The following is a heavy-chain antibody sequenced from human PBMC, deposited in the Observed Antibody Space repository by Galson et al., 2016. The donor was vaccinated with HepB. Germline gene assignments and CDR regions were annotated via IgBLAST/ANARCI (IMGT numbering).Heavy chain of an antibody. CDR1: GDSVSSHSVT. V-gene: IGHV6-1*01. J-gene: IGHJ2*01. CDR3: ARRGSKEKGYFDL. Sequence: CAISGDSVSSHSVTWNWIRQSPSRELEWLGRTYYRSKWYNDYAVSVKSQMTINPDTSKNQFSLQLNSVTPEDTAVYYCARRGSKEKGYFDLWGRGTLVTVAS. D-gene: IGHD6-13*01. CDR2: TYYRSKWYN.